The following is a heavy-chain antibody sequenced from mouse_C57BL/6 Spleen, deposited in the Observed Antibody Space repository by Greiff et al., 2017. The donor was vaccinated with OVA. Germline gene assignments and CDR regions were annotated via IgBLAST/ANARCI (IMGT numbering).Heavy chain of an antibody. CDR2: IHPISGST. V-gene: IGHV1-64*01. Sequence: QVQLQQPGAELVKPGASVKLSCKASGYTFTSSWMHWVKQRPGQGLEWIGMIHPISGSTNYNEKFKSKTTLTVDKSSSAAYMQLSSLTSEDSAVDYCARWSPVITTVVATDYFDYWGQGTTLTVSS. CDR1: GYTFTSSW. D-gene: IGHD1-1*01. CDR3: ARWSPVITTVVATDYFDY. J-gene: IGHJ2*01.